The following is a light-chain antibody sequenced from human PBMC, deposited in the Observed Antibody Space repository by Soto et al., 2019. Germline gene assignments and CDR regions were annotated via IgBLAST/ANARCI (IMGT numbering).Light chain of an antibody. V-gene: IGKV3D-20*02. CDR2: GAS. CDR3: QQRSNWPPTWT. Sequence: EIVLTQSPGTLSLSPGDTATLSCRASHSVTSNYLAWYQQKPGQAPRLLIYGASSRATGIPDRFSGSGSGTDFTLTISRLEPEDFAVYYCQQRSNWPPTWTFGQGTKVDI. CDR1: HSVTSNY. J-gene: IGKJ1*01.